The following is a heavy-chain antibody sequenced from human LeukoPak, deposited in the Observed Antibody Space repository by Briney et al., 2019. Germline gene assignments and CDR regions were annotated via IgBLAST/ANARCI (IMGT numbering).Heavy chain of an antibody. CDR1: GFTFSSYA. D-gene: IGHD3-10*01. Sequence: GGSLRLSCAASGFTFSSYAMSWVRQAPGKGLEWVSAISGSGGSTYYADSVKGRFTISRDNSKNTLYLQMNSLRAEDTAVYYCANSGNCDGSGSYYTFDYWGQGTLVTVSS. CDR2: ISGSGGST. V-gene: IGHV3-23*01. J-gene: IGHJ4*02. CDR3: ANSGNCDGSGSYYTFDY.